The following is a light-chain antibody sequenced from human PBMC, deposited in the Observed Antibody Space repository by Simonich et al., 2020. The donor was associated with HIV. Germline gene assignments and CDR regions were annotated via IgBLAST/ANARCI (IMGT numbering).Light chain of an antibody. V-gene: IGKV3-15*01. CDR3: QQYNNWPIT. Sequence: ERVMTQSPATLSVSPGKRATLTCRASQMVSSNLAWYQQKPGQAPRLLIYGASTRATGIPARFSGSGSGTEFTLTISSMQSEDFADYYCQQYNNWPITFGQGTRLEIK. CDR1: QMVSSN. CDR2: GAS. J-gene: IGKJ5*01.